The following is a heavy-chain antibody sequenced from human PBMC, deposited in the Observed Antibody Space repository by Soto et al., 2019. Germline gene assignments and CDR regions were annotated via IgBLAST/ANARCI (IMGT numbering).Heavy chain of an antibody. D-gene: IGHD3-10*01. CDR3: ARHAHYYGSGLPFDY. CDR2: IYPGDSDA. Sequence: GESLKISCDGSGYSFTTFWIAWVRQTPGKGLEWMGIIYPGDSDARYNPSFQGQVTISADKPISTAYLQWSSLKASDTAMYYCARHAHYYGSGLPFDYWGQGTLVTVSS. J-gene: IGHJ4*02. V-gene: IGHV5-51*01. CDR1: GYSFTTFW.